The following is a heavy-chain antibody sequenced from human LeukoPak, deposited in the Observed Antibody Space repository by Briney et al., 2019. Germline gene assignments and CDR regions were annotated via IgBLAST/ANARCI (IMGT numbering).Heavy chain of an antibody. J-gene: IGHJ6*02. CDR3: ARGDIVVVPAALYGMDV. CDR1: GFXFSSYW. V-gene: IGHV3-74*01. CDR2: INSDGSST. Sequence: PGGSLRLSCAASGFXFSSYWIHWVRQAPGKGLVWVSRINSDGSSTSYADSVKGRFTISRDNAKNTLYLQMNSLRAEDTAVYYCARGDIVVVPAALYGMDVWGQGTTVTISS. D-gene: IGHD2-2*01.